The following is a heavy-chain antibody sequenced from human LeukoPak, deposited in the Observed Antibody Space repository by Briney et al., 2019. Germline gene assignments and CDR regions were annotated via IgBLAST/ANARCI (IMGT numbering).Heavy chain of an antibody. CDR1: GYSISSGYY. V-gene: IGHV4-38-2*02. J-gene: IGHJ4*02. CDR3: AYGSGSYFVH. D-gene: IGHD3-10*01. CDR2: IYYSGST. Sequence: SETLSLTCTVSGYSISSGYYWGWIRQPPGKGLEWIGSIYYSGSTYYNPSLKSRVTISVDTSKNQFSLKLSSVTAADTAVYYCAYGSGSYFVHWGQGTLVTVSS.